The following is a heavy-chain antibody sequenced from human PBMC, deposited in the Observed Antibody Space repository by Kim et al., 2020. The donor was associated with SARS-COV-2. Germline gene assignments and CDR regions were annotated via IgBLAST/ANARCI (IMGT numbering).Heavy chain of an antibody. V-gene: IGHV3-9*01. Sequence: GGSLRLSCAASGFTFDDYAMHWVRQAPGKGLEWVSGISWNSGSIGYADSVKGRFTISRDNAKNSLYLQMNSLRAEDTALYYCAKGVIAAAGTMDYWGQGT. J-gene: IGHJ4*02. CDR2: ISWNSGSI. CDR3: AKGVIAAAGTMDY. CDR1: GFTFDDYA. D-gene: IGHD6-13*01.